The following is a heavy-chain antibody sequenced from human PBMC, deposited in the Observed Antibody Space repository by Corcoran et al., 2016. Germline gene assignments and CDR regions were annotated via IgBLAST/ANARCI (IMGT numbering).Heavy chain of an antibody. Sequence: EVQLVESGGGLVQPGGSLRLSCAASGFTFSTYTMNWVRQAPGKGLEWVSYITSSSSAIYYADSVKGRFTISRDNAKNSLYLQMNSLRAEDTAVYYCVRDLDSYGFYWGQGTLVTVSS. J-gene: IGHJ4*02. CDR2: ITSSSSAI. D-gene: IGHD5-18*01. CDR3: VRDLDSYGFY. CDR1: GFTFSTYT. V-gene: IGHV3-48*04.